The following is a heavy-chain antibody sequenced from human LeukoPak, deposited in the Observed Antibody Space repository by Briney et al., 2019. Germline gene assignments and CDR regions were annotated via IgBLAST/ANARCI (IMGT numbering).Heavy chain of an antibody. D-gene: IGHD4-23*01. V-gene: IGHV4-59*01. J-gene: IGHJ6*03. Sequence: PSETLSLTCTVSGGSISSYYWSWIRQPPGKGLEWIGYIYYSGSTNYNPSLKGRVTISVDTSKNQFSLKLSSVTAADTAVYYCARDQGGNSLDYYYMDVWGKGTTVTVSS. CDR2: IYYSGST. CDR1: GGSISSYY. CDR3: ARDQGGNSLDYYYMDV.